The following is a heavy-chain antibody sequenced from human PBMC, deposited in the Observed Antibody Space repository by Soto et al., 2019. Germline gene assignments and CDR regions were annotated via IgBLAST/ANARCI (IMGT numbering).Heavy chain of an antibody. V-gene: IGHV3-33*01. J-gene: IGHJ4*02. CDR3: ARNDVAKFDY. Sequence: QAGGSLRLSCEASGFTFSSYGMHWVRQAPGKGLEWVGLIWYDGSQTHYADSVEGRFSISRDNSKNIVYLQMNSLRAEDTAVYYCARNDVAKFDYWGQGAQVTVSS. D-gene: IGHD2-21*01. CDR1: GFTFSSYG. CDR2: IWYDGSQT.